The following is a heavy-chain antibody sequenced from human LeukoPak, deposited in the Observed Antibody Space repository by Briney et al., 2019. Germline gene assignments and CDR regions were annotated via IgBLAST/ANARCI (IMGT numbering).Heavy chain of an antibody. CDR1: GFTFSDYY. CDR2: ISPKSETK. J-gene: IGHJ4*02. D-gene: IGHD1-14*01. CDR3: ASLRKALS. V-gene: IGHV3-11*01. Sequence: AGGSLRLSCTASGFTFSDYYMNWIRQAPGKGLEWISYISPKSETKYYADSVKGRFTISRDNAKNSLYLQMNSLRAEDTAVYYCASLRKALSWGQGTLVTVSS.